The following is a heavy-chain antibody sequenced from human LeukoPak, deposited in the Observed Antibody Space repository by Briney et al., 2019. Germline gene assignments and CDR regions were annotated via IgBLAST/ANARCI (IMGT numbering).Heavy chain of an antibody. CDR1: GFTFNSYS. Sequence: PGGCLRLSCAASGFTFNSYSMSWVRQAPGKGLEWVSYISSSDSTIYYADSVRGRFTISRDSAKNSLYLQMNSLRAEDTAVYYCARDPYYDSSEQYYFDYWGQGTLVTVSS. CDR3: ARDPYYDSSEQYYFDY. V-gene: IGHV3-48*01. CDR2: ISSSDSTI. J-gene: IGHJ4*02. D-gene: IGHD3-22*01.